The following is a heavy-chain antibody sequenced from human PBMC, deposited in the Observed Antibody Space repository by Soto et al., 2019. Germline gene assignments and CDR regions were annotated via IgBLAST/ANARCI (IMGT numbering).Heavy chain of an antibody. D-gene: IGHD6-6*01. V-gene: IGHV4-31*03. Sequence: LSLTCTVSGGSISSGGYYWGWIRQHPGKGLEWIGYIYYSGRTYYNPSLHSRVSIAVDTTENQFSLKLTSVTAADTSVYYCARGSFSSSSSWFDPWGRGTLVTVSS. CDR3: ARGSFSSSSSWFDP. J-gene: IGHJ5*02. CDR2: IYYSGRT. CDR1: GGSISSGGYY.